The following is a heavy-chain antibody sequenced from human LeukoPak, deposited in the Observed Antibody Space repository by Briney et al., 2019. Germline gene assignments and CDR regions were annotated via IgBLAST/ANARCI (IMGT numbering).Heavy chain of an antibody. D-gene: IGHD5-18*01. CDR3: ATIRRGSIYGYFDF. CDR2: LLDSWRT. V-gene: IGHV4-59*11. Sequence: SETLSLTCTVSGASMSTHYWSWLRQPPGTGLEWIGYLLDSWRTKDNPSLQSRVTLSADTSKNQFSLRLTSVTAADTAVYYCATIRRGSIYGYFDFWGQGILVTVSS. CDR1: GASMSTHY. J-gene: IGHJ4*02.